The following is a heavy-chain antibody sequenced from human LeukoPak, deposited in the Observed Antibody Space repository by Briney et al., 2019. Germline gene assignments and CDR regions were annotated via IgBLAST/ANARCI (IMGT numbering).Heavy chain of an antibody. CDR3: ARGPVQQWLGPFDY. V-gene: IGHV1-69*13. CDR2: IIPIFGTA. J-gene: IGHJ4*02. Sequence: SVKVSCKAPGGTFSSYAISWVRQAPGQGLEWMGGIIPIFGTANYAQKFQGRVTITADESTSTAYMELSSLRSEDTAVYYCARGPVQQWLGPFDYWGQGTLVTVSS. CDR1: GGTFSSYA. D-gene: IGHD6-19*01.